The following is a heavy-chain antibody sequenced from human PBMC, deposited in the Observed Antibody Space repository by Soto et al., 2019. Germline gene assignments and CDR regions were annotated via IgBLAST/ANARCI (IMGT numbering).Heavy chain of an antibody. CDR1: GAPFSGYY. D-gene: IGHD3-3*01. J-gene: IGHJ4*02. CDR3: ARGREIFGAVTPFEY. Sequence: SETLSLTCAVYGAPFSGYYWTWIRQPPGKGLEWIGGINPTGSTKYNPSLKSRVTISLDTSKNQFSLSLRSVTAADTAVYYCARGREIFGAVTPFEYWGQGTQVTVSS. V-gene: IGHV4-34*01. CDR2: INPTGST.